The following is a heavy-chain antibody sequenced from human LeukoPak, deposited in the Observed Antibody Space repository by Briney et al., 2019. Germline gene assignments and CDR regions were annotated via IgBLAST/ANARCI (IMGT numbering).Heavy chain of an antibody. D-gene: IGHD1-26*01. Sequence: SETLSLTCTVSGGSFNSYYWSWIRQPPGKGLEWIGYIYSGGSTNYNPSLKSRVTTSVDTSKNQFSLKLSSVTAADTAVYYCARGSIIVGATIIDYWGQGTLVTVSS. CDR3: ARGSIIVGATIIDY. CDR2: IYSGGST. V-gene: IGHV4-59*01. J-gene: IGHJ4*02. CDR1: GGSFNSYY.